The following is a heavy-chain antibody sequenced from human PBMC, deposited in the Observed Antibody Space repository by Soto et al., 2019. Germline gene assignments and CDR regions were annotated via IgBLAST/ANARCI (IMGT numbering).Heavy chain of an antibody. J-gene: IGHJ6*02. CDR3: ARYRDYPKYGMDV. V-gene: IGHV4-31*01. D-gene: IGHD3-10*01. Sequence: QVQLQESGPGLVKPSQTLSLTCTVSGGSISSGGYYWSWIRQHQGKGLEWIGYIYYSGSTYYNPSLKSLVTISVDTSKNQFSLKLSSVTAADTAVYYCARYRDYPKYGMDVWGQGTTVTVSS. CDR1: GGSISSGGYY. CDR2: IYYSGST.